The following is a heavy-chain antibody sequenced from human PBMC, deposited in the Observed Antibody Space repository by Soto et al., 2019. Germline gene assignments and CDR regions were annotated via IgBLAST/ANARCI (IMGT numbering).Heavy chain of an antibody. J-gene: IGHJ4*02. CDR3: ARDPGFCNGLFLDY. CDR1: GYTFIGYY. D-gene: IGHD6-19*01. CDR2: IKPNNGDT. V-gene: IGHV1-2*02. Sequence: ASVKVSCKASGYTFIGYYMHWVRQAPGQGLEWMGWIKPNNGDTDYAQKFRGRVTLTRDTSISTAYMELNRLQYDDTAVYYCARDPGFCNGLFLDYWGQGIVVTVSS.